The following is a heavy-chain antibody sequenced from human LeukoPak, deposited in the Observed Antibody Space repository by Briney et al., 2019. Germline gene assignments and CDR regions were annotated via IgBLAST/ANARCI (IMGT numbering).Heavy chain of an antibody. V-gene: IGHV1-18*01. CDR3: ARAQDDSSCYCSCWFDA. CDR1: GYTLTSYR. D-gene: IGHD3-22*01. J-gene: IGHJ5*02. Sequence: ASVTVSCKASGYTLTSYRISWVRQAPGQGLDGMGWTSAYKGNTNYAQKLQGRVTMTTETTTSTAYMELRSPRSDDTAVYYCARAQDDSSCYCSCWFDACGQGSLVTASS. CDR2: TSAYKGNT.